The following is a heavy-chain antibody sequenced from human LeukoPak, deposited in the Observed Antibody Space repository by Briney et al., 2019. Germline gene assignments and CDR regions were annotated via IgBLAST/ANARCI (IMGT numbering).Heavy chain of an antibody. CDR3: AKGIAVAGSDDY. Sequence: ASVKVSCKASGYTFTGYYMHWVRQAPGQGLEWMGWINPNSGGTNYAQKFQGRVTITRDTSISTAYMELSRLRSDDTAVYYCAKGIAVAGSDDYWGQGTLVTVSS. J-gene: IGHJ4*02. CDR1: GYTFTGYY. V-gene: IGHV1-2*02. D-gene: IGHD6-19*01. CDR2: INPNSGGT.